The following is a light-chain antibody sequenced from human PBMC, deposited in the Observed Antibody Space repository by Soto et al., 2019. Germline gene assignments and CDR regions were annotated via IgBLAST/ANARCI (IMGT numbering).Light chain of an antibody. J-gene: IGLJ2*01. CDR2: DVT. V-gene: IGLV2-11*01. CDR3: CSFAGTYTI. Sequence: QSVLTQPRSVSGSPGQSVTISCTGSSSDVGGYSHVSWFQQHPGKAPKLMIYDVTKRPSGVPDRFSGSKSGNTASLTISGRQAEDESEYYCCSFAGTYTIFGGGTKLTVL. CDR1: SSDVGGYSH.